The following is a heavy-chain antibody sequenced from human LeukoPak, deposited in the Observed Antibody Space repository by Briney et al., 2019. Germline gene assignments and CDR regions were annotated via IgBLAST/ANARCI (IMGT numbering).Heavy chain of an antibody. CDR1: GGSISSGSYY. V-gene: IGHV4-61*02. CDR2: IYTSGST. CDR3: ASGVSVPAAITQYNWFDP. J-gene: IGHJ5*02. D-gene: IGHD2-2*02. Sequence: PSETLSLTCTVSGGSISSGSYYWSWIRQPAGKGLEWIGRIYTSGSTNYNPSLKSRVTISVDTSKNQFSLKLSSVTAADTAVYYCASGVSVPAAITQYNWFDPWGQGTLVTVSS.